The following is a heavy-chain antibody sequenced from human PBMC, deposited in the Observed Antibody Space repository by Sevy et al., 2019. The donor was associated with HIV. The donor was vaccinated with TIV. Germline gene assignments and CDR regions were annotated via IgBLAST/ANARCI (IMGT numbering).Heavy chain of an antibody. J-gene: IGHJ4*02. CDR1: GFIFGSYA. CDR3: ARDPGSSWSSFDY. V-gene: IGHV3-30-3*01. CDR2: ISYDGSHK. Sequence: GGSLRLSCAASGFIFGSYAMNWVLQAPGKGLEWVAVISYDGSHKYYADSVKGRFTISRDSSKNTLYLQMHSLRTDDTAVYYCARDPGSSWSSFDYWGQGTLVT. D-gene: IGHD6-13*01.